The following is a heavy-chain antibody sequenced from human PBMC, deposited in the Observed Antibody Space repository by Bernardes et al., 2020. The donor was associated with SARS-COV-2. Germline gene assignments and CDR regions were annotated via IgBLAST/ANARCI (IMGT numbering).Heavy chain of an antibody. CDR2: FDPEDGET. CDR1: GYTLIALS. Sequence: ASVKASCKVSGYTLIALSMHWVRQAPGQGLEWMGGFDPEDGETIYAQKFQGRVTMTEDTSTDTAYMELSSLRSEDTAVYYCATAPPRGPTNWFDPWGQGTLVTVSS. V-gene: IGHV1-24*01. CDR3: ATAPPRGPTNWFDP. J-gene: IGHJ5*02.